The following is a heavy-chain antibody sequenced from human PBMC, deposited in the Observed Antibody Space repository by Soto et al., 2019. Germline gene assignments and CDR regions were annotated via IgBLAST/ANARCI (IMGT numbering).Heavy chain of an antibody. Sequence: GESLKIGCEASGYIVIDYGIGWVRHRPGDGLEWMGLVYSRDSDTRYSAFFQGQVTISADRSTGTAFLQWRSLKASDPALYYCARPPLPGYSIHFNAWGQGALVTVSS. CDR1: GYIVIDYG. CDR2: VYSRDSDT. D-gene: IGHD2-15*01. CDR3: ARPPLPGYSIHFNA. J-gene: IGHJ4*02. V-gene: IGHV5-51*01.